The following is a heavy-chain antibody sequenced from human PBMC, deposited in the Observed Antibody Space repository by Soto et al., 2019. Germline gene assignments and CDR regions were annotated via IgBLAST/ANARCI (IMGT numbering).Heavy chain of an antibody. J-gene: IGHJ6*02. CDR2: MNPNSGNT. D-gene: IGHD5-18*01. CDR3: ARGPLATAKVNGPYYYGMDV. Sequence: ASVKVSCKASGYTFTSYDINWVRQATGQGLEWMGWMNPNSGNTGYAQKFQGRVTMTRNTSISTAYMELSSLRSEDTAVYYCARGPLATAKVNGPYYYGMDVWGQGTTVTVSS. V-gene: IGHV1-8*01. CDR1: GYTFTSYD.